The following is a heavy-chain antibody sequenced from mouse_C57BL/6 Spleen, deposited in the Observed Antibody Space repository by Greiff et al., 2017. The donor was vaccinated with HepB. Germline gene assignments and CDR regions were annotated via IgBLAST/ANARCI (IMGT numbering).Heavy chain of an antibody. CDR2: IDPETGGT. V-gene: IGHV1-15*01. CDR3: TRSFSGAMDY. Sequence: VKLQESGAELVRPGASVTLSCKASGYTFTDYEMHWVKQTPVHGLEWIGAIDPETGGTAYNQKFKGKAILTADKSSSTAYMELRSLTSEDSAVYYCTRSFSGAMDYWGQGTSVTVSS. CDR1: GYTFTDYE. D-gene: IGHD3-1*01. J-gene: IGHJ4*01.